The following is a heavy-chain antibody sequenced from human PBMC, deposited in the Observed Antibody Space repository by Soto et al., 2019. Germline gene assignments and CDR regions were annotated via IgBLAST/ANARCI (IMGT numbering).Heavy chain of an antibody. V-gene: IGHV3-49*03. J-gene: IGHJ6*03. CDR1: GFTFGDYA. D-gene: IGHD4-4*01. Sequence: HPGGSLRLSCTASGFTFGDYAMSWFRQAPGKGLEWVGFIRSKAYGGTTEYAASVKGRFTISRDDSKSIAYLQMNSLKTEDTAVYYCTRDLYSNYPYYYYYMDVWGKGTTVTVSS. CDR2: IRSKAYGGTT. CDR3: TRDLYSNYPYYYYYMDV.